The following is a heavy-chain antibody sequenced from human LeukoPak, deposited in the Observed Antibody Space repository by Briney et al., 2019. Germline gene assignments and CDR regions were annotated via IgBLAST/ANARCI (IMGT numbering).Heavy chain of an antibody. J-gene: IGHJ4*02. CDR1: GDSVSSNTAA. CDR3: ARDPSYDQGLDY. D-gene: IGHD3-3*01. CDR2: TYYRSKWFF. Sequence: SQTLSLTCAISGDSVSSNTAAWYWIRQSPSRGLEWLGRTYYRSKWFFEYAVSVRSRVTIDEDTSKNQFSLQLRSVTPEDTAVYYCARDPSYDQGLDYWGQGTLVTVSS. V-gene: IGHV6-1*01.